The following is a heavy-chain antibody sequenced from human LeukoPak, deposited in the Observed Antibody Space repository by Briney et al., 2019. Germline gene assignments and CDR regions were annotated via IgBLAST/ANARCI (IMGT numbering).Heavy chain of an antibody. J-gene: IGHJ4*02. CDR2: IYYSGTT. Sequence: PPQTLSLTCTVSGGSISSGGYYWSWIRQYPGKGLEWIGYIYYSGTTYYNPSLKSRVTMSVDTSKNQFSLKLISVTAADTAVYYCARDVTGGSYFDYWGQGTLVTVSS. D-gene: IGHD1-26*01. V-gene: IGHV4-31*03. CDR3: ARDVTGGSYFDY. CDR1: GGSISSGGYY.